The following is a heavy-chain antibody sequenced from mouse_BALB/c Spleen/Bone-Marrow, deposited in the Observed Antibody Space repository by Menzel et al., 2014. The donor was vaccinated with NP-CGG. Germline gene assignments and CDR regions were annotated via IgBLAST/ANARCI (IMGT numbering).Heavy chain of an antibody. CDR3: TRGGNWDDFDY. D-gene: IGHD4-1*01. V-gene: IGHV5-17*02. CDR1: GFTFSSFG. Sequence: EVMLLESGGGLVQPGGSRKLSCAASGFTFSSFGMHWVRQAPEKGLEWVAYISSGSSNIYYADTVKGRFTISRDNPKNTLFLQMTSLRSEDTAMYYCTRGGNWDDFDYWGQGTTLTVSS. J-gene: IGHJ2*01. CDR2: ISSGSSNI.